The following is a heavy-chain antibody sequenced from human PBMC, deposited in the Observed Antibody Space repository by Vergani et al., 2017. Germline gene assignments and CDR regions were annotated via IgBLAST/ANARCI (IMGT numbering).Heavy chain of an antibody. CDR2: ISSSSSTI. J-gene: IGHJ4*02. CDR3: ARDTSGSSSSWGMDY. Sequence: EVQLVESGGGLVQPGGSLRLSCAASGFTFSSYSMNWVRQAPGKGLEWVSYISSSSSTIYYADSVKGRFTISRDNAKNSLYLQMNSLRAEDTAVYYCARDTSGSSSSWGMDYWGLGTLVTVSS. D-gene: IGHD6-6*01. CDR1: GFTFSSYS. V-gene: IGHV3-48*04.